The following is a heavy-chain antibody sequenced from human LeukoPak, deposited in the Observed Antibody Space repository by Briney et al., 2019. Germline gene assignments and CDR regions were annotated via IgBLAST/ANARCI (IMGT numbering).Heavy chain of an antibody. CDR2: IYHSGST. J-gene: IGHJ6*02. V-gene: IGHV4-30-2*01. CDR1: GSSISSGGYS. CDR3: ARSTGIAVAGTVYYYYGMDV. Sequence: PSQTLSLTCAVSGSSISSGGYSWRWIRQPPGKGLEWIGYIYHSGSTYYNPSLKSRVTISVDRSKNQFSLKLSSVTAADTAVYYCARSTGIAVAGTVYYYYGMDVWGQGTTVTVSS. D-gene: IGHD6-19*01.